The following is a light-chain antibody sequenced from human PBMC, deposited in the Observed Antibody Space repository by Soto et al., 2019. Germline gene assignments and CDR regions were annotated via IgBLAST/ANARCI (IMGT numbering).Light chain of an antibody. J-gene: IGLJ2*01. CDR2: EVT. CDR1: DSDVGGYDF. V-gene: IGLV2-23*02. Sequence: QSALTQPASVSGSPGQSITISCTGSDSDVGGYDFVSWYQHHPGKAPQLIIFEVTNRPSGVSTRCSGSKSGTTSSLTIAALQAEDEADYYCCSHAGSSTFNLVFGGETKVTVL. CDR3: CSHAGSSTFNLV.